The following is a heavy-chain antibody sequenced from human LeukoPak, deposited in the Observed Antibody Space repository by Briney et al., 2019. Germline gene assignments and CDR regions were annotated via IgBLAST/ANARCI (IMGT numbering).Heavy chain of an antibody. D-gene: IGHD2-2*01. CDR1: GFTVSSTY. CDR3: ARGPIDKVVPGIFFGH. J-gene: IGHJ4*02. CDR2: IYSGGST. V-gene: IGHV3-53*01. Sequence: GGSLRLSCTSSGFTVSSTYISWVRQAPGKGLEWVSVIYSGGSTDFADSVKDRFTISRDTSKNTMFLQMSSLRVEDSAVYHCARGPIDKVVPGIFFGHWGQGTVVTVSS.